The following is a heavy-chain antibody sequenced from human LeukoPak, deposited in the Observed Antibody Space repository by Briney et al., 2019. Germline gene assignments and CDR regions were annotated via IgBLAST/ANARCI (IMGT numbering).Heavy chain of an antibody. J-gene: IGHJ6*02. CDR2: ISSSGSTI. V-gene: IGHV3-48*03. D-gene: IGHD6-13*01. Sequence: GGSLRLSCAASGFTFSSYEMNWVRQAPGKGLEWVSYISSSGSTIYYADSVKGRFTISIDNAKNTLYLQMISLRAEDTAVYYCARAINGSSWFYYYYYGMDVWGQGTTVTVSS. CDR1: GFTFSSYE. CDR3: ARAINGSSWFYYYYYGMDV.